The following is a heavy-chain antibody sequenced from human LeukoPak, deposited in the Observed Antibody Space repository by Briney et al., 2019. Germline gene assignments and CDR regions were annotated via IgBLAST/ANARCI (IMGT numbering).Heavy chain of an antibody. Sequence: ASVNVSCKASGYTFTSYDINWVRQATGQGLEWMGWMNPNSGNTGYAQKFQGRVTMTRNTSISTAYMELSSLRSEDTAVYYCARVGRRIVGATTRWYYFDYWGQGTLVTVSS. D-gene: IGHD1-26*01. J-gene: IGHJ4*02. CDR1: GYTFTSYD. V-gene: IGHV1-8*01. CDR3: ARVGRRIVGATTRWYYFDY. CDR2: MNPNSGNT.